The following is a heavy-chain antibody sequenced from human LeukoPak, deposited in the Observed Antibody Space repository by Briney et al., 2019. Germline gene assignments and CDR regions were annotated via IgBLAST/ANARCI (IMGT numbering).Heavy chain of an antibody. CDR1: GGSISSYY. Sequence: ASETLSLTCTVSGGSISSYYWNWIRQPPGKGLEWIGFIYYSGSTKYNPSLESRVTISVDTSKNQFSLRLSSVTAADTAVYYCASRVWGSPLDYWGQGTLVTVSS. CDR2: IYYSGST. D-gene: IGHD3-16*01. J-gene: IGHJ4*02. V-gene: IGHV4-59*08. CDR3: ASRVWGSPLDY.